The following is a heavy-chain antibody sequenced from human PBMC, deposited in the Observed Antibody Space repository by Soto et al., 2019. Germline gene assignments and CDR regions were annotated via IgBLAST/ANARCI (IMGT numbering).Heavy chain of an antibody. CDR1: GFTFSTYW. V-gene: IGHV3-74*01. Sequence: EVQLVESGGGLVQPGGSLRLSCAASGFTFSTYWMHWVRQVTGKGLVWVSRIKGDESVTNYADSVKGRFTISRDNAKNTFYLQMNSLTVEDTAMYYCPRGALWAYYLDSWGQGDLVPVSS. CDR3: PRGALWAYYLDS. J-gene: IGHJ4*02. D-gene: IGHD2-21*01. CDR2: IKGDESVT.